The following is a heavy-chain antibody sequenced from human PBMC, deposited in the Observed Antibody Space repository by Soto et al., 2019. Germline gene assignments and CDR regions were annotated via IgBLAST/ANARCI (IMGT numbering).Heavy chain of an antibody. Sequence: SVKVSCKASGGTFSSYAISWVRQAPGQGLEWMGGIIPIFGTANYAQKFQGRVTITADESTSTAYMELSSLRSEDTAVYYCAREAGTFYDAFDIWGQGTMVTVSS. CDR1: GGTFSSYA. V-gene: IGHV1-69*13. CDR2: IIPIFGTA. CDR3: AREAGTFYDAFDI. J-gene: IGHJ3*02. D-gene: IGHD1-1*01.